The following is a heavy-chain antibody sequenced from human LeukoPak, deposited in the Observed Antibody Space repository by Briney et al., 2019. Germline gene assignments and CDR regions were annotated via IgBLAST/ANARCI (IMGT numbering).Heavy chain of an antibody. CDR2: ISDSGGST. CDR3: ARAGSSSSLEYFDY. D-gene: IGHD6-6*01. V-gene: IGHV3-23*01. J-gene: IGHJ4*02. CDR1: GFTFSSYA. Sequence: GGSLRLSCAASGFTFSSYAMSWVRQAPGKGLEWVSAISDSGGSTYYADSVKGRFTISRDNSKNTLYLQMNSLRAEDTAVYYCARAGSSSSLEYFDYWGQGTLVTVSS.